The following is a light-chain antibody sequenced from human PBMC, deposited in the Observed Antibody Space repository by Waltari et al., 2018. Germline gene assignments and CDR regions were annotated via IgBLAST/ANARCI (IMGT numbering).Light chain of an antibody. J-gene: IGLJ3*02. V-gene: IGLV2-14*03. CDR1: SSDVGSYNS. CDR3: SSQSSNNVVL. Sequence: QSALTQPASVSGSPGQSITISCTGTSSDVGSYNSVSWYQDHPGQGPKVIIYDASDRPSGVSARFSGSKSGNTASLTISGLQAEDEADYYCSSQSSNNVVLFGGGTKVTVL. CDR2: DAS.